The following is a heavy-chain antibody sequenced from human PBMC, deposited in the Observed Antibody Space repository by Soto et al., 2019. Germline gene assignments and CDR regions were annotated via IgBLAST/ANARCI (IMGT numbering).Heavy chain of an antibody. J-gene: IGHJ6*02. CDR1: GFTFSSYG. CDR2: IWYDGSNK. D-gene: IGHD2-2*01. CDR3: ARDSYCSSASCFFYYYYYGMDV. Sequence: GGSLRLSCAASGFTFSSYGMHWVRQAPGKGLEWVAVIWYDGSNKYYADSVKGRFTISRDNSKNTLYLQMNSLRAEDTAVYYCARDSYCSSASCFFYYYYYGMDVWGQGTTVTVS. V-gene: IGHV3-33*01.